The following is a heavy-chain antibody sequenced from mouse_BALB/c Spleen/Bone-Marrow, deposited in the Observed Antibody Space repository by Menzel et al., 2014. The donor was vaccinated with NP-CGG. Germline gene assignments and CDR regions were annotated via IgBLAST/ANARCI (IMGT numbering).Heavy chain of an antibody. J-gene: IGHJ3*01. V-gene: IGHV1-20*02. Sequence: EVKLVESGPELVKPGASVKISCKASGYSFTGYFMNWVMQSHGKSLEWIGRINPYNGDTFYYQKFKGKATLTVDKSSNTAHMELRSLASEDSAVYYCARIYDYDRGAWFAYWGQGTLVTVSA. D-gene: IGHD2-4*01. CDR1: GYSFTGYF. CDR3: ARIYDYDRGAWFAY. CDR2: INPYNGDT.